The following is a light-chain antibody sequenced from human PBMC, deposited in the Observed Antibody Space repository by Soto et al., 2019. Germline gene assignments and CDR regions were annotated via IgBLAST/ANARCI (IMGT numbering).Light chain of an antibody. CDR2: GAS. V-gene: IGKV3-15*01. CDR3: QQYNKWPLT. J-gene: IGKJ4*01. CDR1: QRVSSN. Sequence: EIVMTQSPATLSVSPGERSTLACRASQRVSSNLAWYQQKPGQVPRLLIYGASTRATGMPARFSGSGSGTEFTLIISSLQSEDFAVYYCQQYNKWPLTFGGGTKVDIK.